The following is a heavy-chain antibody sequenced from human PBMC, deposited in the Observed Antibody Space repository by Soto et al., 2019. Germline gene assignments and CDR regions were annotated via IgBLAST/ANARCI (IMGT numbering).Heavy chain of an antibody. CDR3: ATDFPISLYYYYYMDV. CDR2: IKQDGSEK. D-gene: IGHD3-10*01. CDR1: GFTFSSYW. J-gene: IGHJ6*03. Sequence: GGSLRLSCAASGFTFSSYWMSWVRQAPGKGLEWVANIKQDGSEKYYVDSVKGRFTISRDNAKNSLYLQMNSLRAEDTAVYYRATDFPISLYYYYYMDVWGKGTTVTVSS. V-gene: IGHV3-7*01.